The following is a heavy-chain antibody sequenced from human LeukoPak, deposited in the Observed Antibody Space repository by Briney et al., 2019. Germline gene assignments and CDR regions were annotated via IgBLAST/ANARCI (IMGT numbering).Heavy chain of an antibody. CDR3: ARLTYYYDSSGQENDY. D-gene: IGHD3-22*01. CDR2: IYYSGST. J-gene: IGHJ4*02. V-gene: IGHV4-31*03. CDR1: GGSISSGGYY. Sequence: SETLSLTCTVSGGSISSGGYYWSWIRQHPGKGLEWIGYIYYSGSTYYNPSLKSRVTISVDTSKNQFSLKLSSVTAADTAVYYCARLTYYYDSSGQENDYWGQGTLVTVSS.